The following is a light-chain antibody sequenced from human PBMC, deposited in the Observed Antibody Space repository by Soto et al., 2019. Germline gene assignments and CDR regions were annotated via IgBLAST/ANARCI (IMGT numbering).Light chain of an antibody. Sequence: DIQMTQSPSSLSASVGARVIITCRASQSISTYLNWYQQKLGQAPKLLISAASNLRSGVPSWFSGSGSGTEFTLTISGLEADDFATYFCQQSFTTPPYTFGQGTRL. V-gene: IGKV1-39*01. CDR3: QQSFTTPPYT. J-gene: IGKJ2*01. CDR2: AAS. CDR1: QSISTY.